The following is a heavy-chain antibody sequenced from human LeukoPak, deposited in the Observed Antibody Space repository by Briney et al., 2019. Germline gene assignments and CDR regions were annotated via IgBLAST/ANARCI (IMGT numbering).Heavy chain of an antibody. CDR1: GATLTSYA. V-gene: IGHV1-69*05. CDR3: AIFLPHRYYFDY. CDR2: IIPIFGTA. Sequence: SVKVSCKASGATLTSYAISWGRQAPGQGLEWMGGIIPIFGTANYAQKFQGRVTITTDESTSTAYMELSSLRSEDTAVYYCAIFLPHRYYFDYWGQGTLVTVSS. J-gene: IGHJ4*02.